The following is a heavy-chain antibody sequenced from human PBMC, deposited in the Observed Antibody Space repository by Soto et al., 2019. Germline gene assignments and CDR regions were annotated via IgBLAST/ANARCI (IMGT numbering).Heavy chain of an antibody. CDR3: ATTAEYYDFWSGYHNWFDP. CDR1: GGSISSYY. V-gene: IGHV4-59*01. CDR2: IYYSGST. D-gene: IGHD3-3*01. J-gene: IGHJ5*02. Sequence: SETLSLTCTVSGGSISSYYWSWIRQPPGKGLEWIGYIYYSGSTNYNPSLKSRVTISVDTSKNQFSLKLSSVTAADTAVYYCATTAEYYDFWSGYHNWFDPWGQGTLVTVSS.